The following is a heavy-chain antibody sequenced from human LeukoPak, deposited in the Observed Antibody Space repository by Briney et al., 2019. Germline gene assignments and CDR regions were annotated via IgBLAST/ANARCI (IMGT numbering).Heavy chain of an antibody. Sequence: SVTVSFKASGGTFISYAISWVRQAPGQGLEWMGGIIPIFGTANYAQKFQGRVTITADESTSTAYMELSSLRSEDTAVYYCARTVVSGYCSSTSCSRYNWFDPWGQGTLVTVSS. CDR2: IIPIFGTA. J-gene: IGHJ5*02. CDR3: ARTVVSGYCSSTSCSRYNWFDP. V-gene: IGHV1-69*13. CDR1: GGTFISYA. D-gene: IGHD2-2*01.